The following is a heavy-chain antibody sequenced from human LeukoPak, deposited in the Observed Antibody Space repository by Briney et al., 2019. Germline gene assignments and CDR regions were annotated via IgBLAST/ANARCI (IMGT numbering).Heavy chain of an antibody. D-gene: IGHD4-17*01. V-gene: IGHV4-34*01. Sequence: SETLSLTCAVYGGSFSGYYWSWIRQPPGKGLEWIGEINHSGSTNYNPSLKSRVTISVDTSKNQFPLKLSSVTAADTAVYYCARRRATVTSIDYWGQGTLVTVPS. CDR1: GGSFSGYY. CDR2: INHSGST. CDR3: ARRRATVTSIDY. J-gene: IGHJ4*02.